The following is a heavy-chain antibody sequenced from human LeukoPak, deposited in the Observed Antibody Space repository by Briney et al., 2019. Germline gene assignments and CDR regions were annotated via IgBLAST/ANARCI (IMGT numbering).Heavy chain of an antibody. J-gene: IGHJ4*02. CDR1: GFTFSSYW. CDR3: ARVYETNGYSY. V-gene: IGHV3-7*01. D-gene: IGHD3-22*01. Sequence: GGSLRLSCAASGFTFSSYWMNWARQAPGKGLEWVASINHNGNVNYYVDSVKGRFTISRDNAKNTVYLQMNSLRVEDTAVYYCARVYETNGYSYWGQGSLVTVSS. CDR2: INHNGNVN.